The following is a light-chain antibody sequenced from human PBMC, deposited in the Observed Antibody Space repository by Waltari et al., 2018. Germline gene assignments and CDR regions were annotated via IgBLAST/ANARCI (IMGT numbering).Light chain of an antibody. CDR2: KIS. V-gene: IGKV2-30*02. CDR1: QSLIHSNGNTY. J-gene: IGKJ1*01. CDR3: MQALQIPWT. Sequence: DVVMTQSPLSLPVTLGQPASISCRSSQSLIHSNGNTYLNWFQQRPGQSPRRLIYKISNRDSGVPDRFSGSGSGTDFTLKISRVEAEDVGVYYCMQALQIPWTFGQGTKVEIK.